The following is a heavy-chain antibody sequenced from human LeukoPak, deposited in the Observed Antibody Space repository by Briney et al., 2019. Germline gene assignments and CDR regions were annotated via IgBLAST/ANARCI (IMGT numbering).Heavy chain of an antibody. CDR3: AREEYCSGGSCYSGYYGMDV. CDR1: GGTFSSYA. CDR2: MIPILGTA. J-gene: IGHJ6*02. D-gene: IGHD2-15*01. Sequence: ASVKVSCKASGGTFSSYAISWVRQAPGQELEWMGGMIPILGTANYAQKFQGRVTITADESTSTAYMELSSLRSEDTAVYYCAREEYCSGGSCYSGYYGMDVWGQGTTVTVSS. V-gene: IGHV1-69*13.